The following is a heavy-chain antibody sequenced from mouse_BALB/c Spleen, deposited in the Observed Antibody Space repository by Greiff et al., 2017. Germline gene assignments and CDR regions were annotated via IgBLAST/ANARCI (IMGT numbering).Heavy chain of an antibody. V-gene: IGHV1-5*01. CDR2: IYPGNSDT. J-gene: IGHJ2*01. Sequence: EVQLQQSGTVLARPGASVKMSCKASGYTFTSYWMHWVKQRPGQGLEWIGAIYPGNSDTSYNQKFKGKAKLTAVTSTSTAYMELSSLTNEDSAVYYCTREGWYGNSYYFDYWGQGTTLTVSS. D-gene: IGHD2-10*02. CDR3: TREGWYGNSYYFDY. CDR1: GYTFTSYW.